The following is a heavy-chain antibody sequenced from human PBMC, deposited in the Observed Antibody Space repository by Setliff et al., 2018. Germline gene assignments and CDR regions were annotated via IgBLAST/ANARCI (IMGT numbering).Heavy chain of an antibody. Sequence: PSETLSLTCNVSGDSISAASIMAWIRQPPGKGLEFIGYVYYSDTAKYNPSLESRAAISVDSSKNQFSLKLRSVTAADTAVYYCARMSGFQYMDVWGKGTTVTVSS. J-gene: IGHJ6*03. CDR1: GDSISAAS. CDR2: VYYSDTA. V-gene: IGHV4-59*01. D-gene: IGHD3-3*01. CDR3: ARMSGFQYMDV.